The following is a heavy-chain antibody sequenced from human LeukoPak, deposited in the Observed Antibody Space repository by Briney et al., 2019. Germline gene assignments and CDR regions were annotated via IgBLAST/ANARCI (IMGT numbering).Heavy chain of an antibody. CDR2: IYYSGST. J-gene: IGHJ1*01. CDR1: GGSVSSSSHY. V-gene: IGHV4-39*01. D-gene: IGHD2-15*01. CDR3: ARRDCSGGSCYFQP. Sequence: SETLSLTCTVSGGSVSSSSHYWNWIRQPPGKGLEWIGNIYYSGSTNYNPSLQSRVTISVDTSKNQFSLRLSSVTAADTAMYYCARRDCSGGSCYFQPWGQGTLVTVSS.